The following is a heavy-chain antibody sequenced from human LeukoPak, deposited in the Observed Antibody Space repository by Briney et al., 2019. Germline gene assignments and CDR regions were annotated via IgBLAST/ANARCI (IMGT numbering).Heavy chain of an antibody. V-gene: IGHV3-23*01. D-gene: IGHD6-19*01. Sequence: GGSLRLSCAASGFTFSSYAMSWVRQAPGKGLEWVSAISGSGGSTYYADSVKGRFTISRDNSKNTLYLQMNSLRAKDTAVYYCAACLYSSGWYADYWGQGTLVTVSS. CDR2: ISGSGGST. J-gene: IGHJ4*02. CDR3: AACLYSSGWYADY. CDR1: GFTFSSYA.